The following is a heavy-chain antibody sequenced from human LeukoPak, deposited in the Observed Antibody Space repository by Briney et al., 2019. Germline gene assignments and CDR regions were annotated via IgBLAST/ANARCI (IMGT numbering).Heavy chain of an antibody. CDR3: AKGPRGVDHSTHRFDF. J-gene: IGHJ4*02. CDR1: GFSFSTYG. V-gene: IGHV3-23*01. D-gene: IGHD4-11*01. Sequence: GGTLRLSCVASGFSFSTYGMSWVRQAPGKGLEWVSGISGSGSDTYYADSVKGRFTVSRDNSKNTLYVQMNSLRAEDTAVYYCAKGPRGVDHSTHRFDFWGQGTLVTVSS. CDR2: ISGSGSDT.